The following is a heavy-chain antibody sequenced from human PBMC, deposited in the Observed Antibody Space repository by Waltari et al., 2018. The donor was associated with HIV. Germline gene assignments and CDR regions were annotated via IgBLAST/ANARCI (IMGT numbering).Heavy chain of an antibody. Sequence: QVQLVQSGSEVKNSGASVRVSCHTSGSTFAAYYIYWMRQAPGEGLEWLGWINPTDGDTGYAQKFQGRLSVTRDTSTGTVYMSLSRLRSDDTATYYCARAESTTWANFDFWGQGTLVSVSS. V-gene: IGHV1-2*02. D-gene: IGHD1-26*01. CDR2: INPTDGDT. CDR1: GSTFAAYY. J-gene: IGHJ4*02. CDR3: ARAESTTWANFDF.